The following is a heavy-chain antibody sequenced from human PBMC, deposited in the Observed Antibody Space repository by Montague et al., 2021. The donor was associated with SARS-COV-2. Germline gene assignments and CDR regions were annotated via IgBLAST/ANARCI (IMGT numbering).Heavy chain of an antibody. CDR3: ARQPYLAYAYYFDY. J-gene: IGHJ4*02. Sequence: SETLSLTCSVSGASFTTYYWSWIRQAPGKGLEWIAYIFHSGHTNYNPSLRSRVAISIDTSRDQFSLSLTSITAADTAVYYCARQPYLAYAYYFDYWGLGTLVTVSS. CDR1: GASFTTYY. D-gene: IGHD3-10*01. V-gene: IGHV4-59*01. CDR2: IFHSGHT.